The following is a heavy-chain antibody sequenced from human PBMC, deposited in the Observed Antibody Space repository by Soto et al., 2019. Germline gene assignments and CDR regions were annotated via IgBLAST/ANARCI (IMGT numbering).Heavy chain of an antibody. CDR1: GGSISSYY. D-gene: IGHD3-9*01. CDR3: ARSPGGYYID. CDR2: IYYSGST. J-gene: IGHJ3*01. V-gene: IGHV4-59*12. Sequence: SETLSLTCTVSGGSISSYYWSWIRQPPGKGLEWIGYIYYSGSTNYNPSLKSRVTISVETSNNQFSLKLNSVTAEDTAVYYCARSPGGYYIDWGQGTMVTVSS.